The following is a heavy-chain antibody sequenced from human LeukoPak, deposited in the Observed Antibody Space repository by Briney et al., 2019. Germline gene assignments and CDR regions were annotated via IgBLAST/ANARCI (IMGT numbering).Heavy chain of an antibody. CDR1: GFTFSSYW. CDR3: ARDFGNSYCSSTSCSDY. V-gene: IGHV3-74*01. Sequence: GGSLRLSCAASGFTFSSYWMHWVRQAPGKGLVWVSRINSDGSRTSYADSVKGRFTISRDNSKNTLYLQMNSLRAEDTAVYYCARDFGNSYCSSTSCSDYWGQGTLVTVSS. J-gene: IGHJ4*02. CDR2: INSDGSRT. D-gene: IGHD2-2*01.